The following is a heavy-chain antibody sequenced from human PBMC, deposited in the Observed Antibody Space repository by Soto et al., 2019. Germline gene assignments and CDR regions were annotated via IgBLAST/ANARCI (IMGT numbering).Heavy chain of an antibody. D-gene: IGHD5-12*01. J-gene: IGHJ3*02. CDR1: GFSLSTSGVG. Sequence: SPPTPGNPTQTLTLDCTFSGFSLSTSGVGVGWIRQPPGKALEWLALIYWDDDKRYSPSLKSRLTITKDTSKNQVVLTMTNMDPVDTATYYCARTHYSGYDLRPDAFDIWGQGTMVTVSS. CDR3: ARTHYSGYDLRPDAFDI. V-gene: IGHV2-5*02. CDR2: IYWDDDK.